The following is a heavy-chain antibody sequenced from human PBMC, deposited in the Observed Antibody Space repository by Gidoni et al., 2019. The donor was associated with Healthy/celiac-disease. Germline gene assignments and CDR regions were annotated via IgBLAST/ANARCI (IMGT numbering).Heavy chain of an antibody. CDR1: GYTFTGYY. CDR3: ARDHCSGGSCYED. CDR2: INPNSGGT. Sequence: QVQLVQSGAEVKKPGLSVKVFCNASGYTFTGYYMHWVRQAPGQGLEWMGWINPNSGGTNYAQKFQGWVTMTRDTSISTAYMELSRLRSDDTAVYYCARDHCSGGSCYEDWGQGTLVTVSS. J-gene: IGHJ4*02. V-gene: IGHV1-2*04. D-gene: IGHD2-15*01.